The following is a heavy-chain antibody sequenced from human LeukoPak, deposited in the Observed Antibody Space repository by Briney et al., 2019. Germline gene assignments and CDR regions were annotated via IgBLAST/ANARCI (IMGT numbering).Heavy chain of an antibody. J-gene: IGHJ5*02. D-gene: IGHD2-2*02. CDR1: GYTFTGYY. CDR2: INPNSGGT. Sequence: ASVKVSCKASGYTFTGYYMHWVRRAPGQGLEWMGWINPNSGGTNYAQKFQGRVTMTRDTSISTAYMELSRLRSDDTAVYYCARDKVLVVPAAIGNWFDPWGQGTLVTVSS. V-gene: IGHV1-2*02. CDR3: ARDKVLVVPAAIGNWFDP.